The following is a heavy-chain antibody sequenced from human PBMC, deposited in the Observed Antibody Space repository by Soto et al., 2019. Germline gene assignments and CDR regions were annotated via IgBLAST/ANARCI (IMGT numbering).Heavy chain of an antibody. J-gene: IGHJ6*02. V-gene: IGHV4-38-2*01. CDR3: ASGRTYSNYVWYYYYYGMDV. CDR2: IYHSGST. Sequence: PSETLSLTCAVSGYSISSGYYWGFIRQPPGKGLEWIGSIYHSGSTYYNPSLKSRVTISVDTSKNQFSLKLSSVTAADTAVYYCASGRTYSNYVWYYYYYGMDVWGQGTTVTVSS. CDR1: GYSISSGYY. D-gene: IGHD4-4*01.